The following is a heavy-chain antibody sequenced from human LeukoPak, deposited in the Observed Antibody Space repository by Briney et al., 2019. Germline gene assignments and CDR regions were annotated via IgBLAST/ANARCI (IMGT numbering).Heavy chain of an antibody. CDR3: ARGPLLWFGENYMDV. Sequence: GASVKVSCKASGYTFTGYYMHWVRQAPGQGLERMGWINPNSGGTNYAQKFQGRVTMTRDTSISTAYMELSRLRSDDTAVYYCARGPLLWFGENYMDVWGKGTTVTISS. CDR1: GYTFTGYY. J-gene: IGHJ6*03. CDR2: INPNSGGT. V-gene: IGHV1-2*02. D-gene: IGHD3-10*01.